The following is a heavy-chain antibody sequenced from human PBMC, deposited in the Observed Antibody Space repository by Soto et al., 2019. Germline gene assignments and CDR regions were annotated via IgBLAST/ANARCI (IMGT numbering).Heavy chain of an antibody. D-gene: IGHD5-18*01. CDR3: ASGIQLWLRRIHNGYSG. V-gene: IGHV1-69*12. Sequence: QVQLVQSGAEVKKPESSVKVSCKAPGGTFSTYAISWVRQAPGQGLEWMGGIIPMFGTANYAQRFQDRVTINADDSTNTVYMALSSLRSEDTAVYFCASGIQLWLRRIHNGYSGWGQGTLVTVSS. CDR2: IIPMFGTA. CDR1: GGTFSTYA. J-gene: IGHJ4*02.